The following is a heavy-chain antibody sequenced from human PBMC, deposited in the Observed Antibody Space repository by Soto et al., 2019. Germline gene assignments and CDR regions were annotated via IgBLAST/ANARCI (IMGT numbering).Heavy chain of an antibody. CDR2: INPNSGGT. J-gene: IGHJ5*02. V-gene: IGHV1-2*04. CDR3: ARADRIDSSSWYLSHNWFDP. CDR1: GYTFTGYY. Sequence: ASVKVSCKASGYTFTGYYMHWVRQAPGQGLEWMGWINPNSGGTNYAQKFQGWVTMTRDTSISTAYMELSRLRSDDTAVYYCARADRIDSSSWYLSHNWFDPWGQGTLVTVSS. D-gene: IGHD6-13*01.